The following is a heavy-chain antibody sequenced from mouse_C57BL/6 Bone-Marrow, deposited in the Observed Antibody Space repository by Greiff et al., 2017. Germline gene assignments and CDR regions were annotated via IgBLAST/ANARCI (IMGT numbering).Heavy chain of an antibody. Sequence: QVQLKQPGAELVKPGASVKMSCKASGYTFTSYWITWVKQRPGQGLEWIGDIYPGSGSTNYNEKFKSKATLTVDTSSSTAYMQLSSLTSEDSAVYYCARSYYGSSYGWFAYWGQGTLVTVSA. V-gene: IGHV1-55*01. D-gene: IGHD1-1*01. J-gene: IGHJ3*01. CDR2: IYPGSGST. CDR3: ARSYYGSSYGWFAY. CDR1: GYTFTSYW.